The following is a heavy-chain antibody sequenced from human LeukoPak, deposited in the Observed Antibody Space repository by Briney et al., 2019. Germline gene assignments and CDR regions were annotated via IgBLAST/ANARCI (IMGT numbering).Heavy chain of an antibody. CDR3: ATSADILTGYYRVAFDI. CDR1: GGTFSSYA. Sequence: GSSVKVSCKASGGTFSSYAISWVRQAPGQGLEWMGRIIPILGIANYAQKFLGRVTITADKSTSTAYMELSSLRSEDTAVYYCATSADILTGYYRVAFDIWGQGTMVTVSS. V-gene: IGHV1-69*04. CDR2: IIPILGIA. J-gene: IGHJ3*02. D-gene: IGHD3-9*01.